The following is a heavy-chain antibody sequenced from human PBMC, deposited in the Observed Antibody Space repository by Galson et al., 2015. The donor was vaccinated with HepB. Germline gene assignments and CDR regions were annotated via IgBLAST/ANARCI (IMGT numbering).Heavy chain of an antibody. Sequence: SETLSLTCTVSGGSISSYYWSWIRQPPGKGLEWIGYIYYSGSTNYNPSLKSRVTISVDTSKNQFSLKLSSVTAADTAVYYCARNNPHDAFDIWGQGTMVTVSS. CDR1: GGSISSYY. CDR2: IYYSGST. D-gene: IGHD2/OR15-2a*01. CDR3: ARNNPHDAFDI. J-gene: IGHJ3*02. V-gene: IGHV4-59*08.